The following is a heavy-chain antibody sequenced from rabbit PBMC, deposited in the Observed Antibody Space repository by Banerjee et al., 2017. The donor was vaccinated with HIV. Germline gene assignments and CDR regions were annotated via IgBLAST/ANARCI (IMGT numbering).Heavy chain of an antibody. V-gene: IGHV1S40*01. D-gene: IGHD7-1*01. CDR3: AKSEYFNVYLYYGMDL. CDR2: IYAGTSGST. Sequence: QQLEESGGGLVQPGASLTLTCTASGFSFSSSYYMCWVRQAPGKGLEWIACIYAGTSGSTWYASWAKGRFTISKTSSTTVTLQMTSLTAADTATYFCAKSEYFNVYLYYGMDLWGPGTLVTIS. J-gene: IGHJ6*01. CDR1: GFSFSSSYY.